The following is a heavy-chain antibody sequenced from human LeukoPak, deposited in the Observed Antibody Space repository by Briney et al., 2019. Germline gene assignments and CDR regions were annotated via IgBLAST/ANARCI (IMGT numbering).Heavy chain of an antibody. CDR2: ISFDGSNK. V-gene: IGHV3-30*18. CDR3: AKDMGRDFWSGYSAPDY. Sequence: PGGSLRLSCAASGFTFSRCGMYWVRQAPGKGLEWVTVISFDGSNKFYGDSVKGRFTISRDNSKNTLYLQMNSLRAEDTAVYYCAKDMGRDFWSGYSAPDYWGHGTLVTVSS. J-gene: IGHJ4*01. D-gene: IGHD3-3*01. CDR1: GFTFSRCG.